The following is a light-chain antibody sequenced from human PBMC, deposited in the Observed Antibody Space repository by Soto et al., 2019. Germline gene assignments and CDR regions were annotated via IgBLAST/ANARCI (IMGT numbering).Light chain of an antibody. CDR3: QSYDSSLSGYV. J-gene: IGLJ1*01. CDR2: GDT. CDR1: SSNIGAGYD. Sequence: QSVLTQPPSVSGATGQRVTISCTGSSSNIGAGYDVNWYQQLPGTPPKLLIYGDTNRHSGVPDRFSASKSGTSASLAIIGLQAEDEAYYYCQSYDSSLSGYVFGTGTKVTVL. V-gene: IGLV1-40*01.